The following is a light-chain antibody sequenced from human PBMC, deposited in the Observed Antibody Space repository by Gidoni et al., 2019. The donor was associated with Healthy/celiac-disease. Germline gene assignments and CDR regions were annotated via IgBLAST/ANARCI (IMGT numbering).Light chain of an antibody. J-gene: IGKJ1*01. V-gene: IGKV1-39*01. CDR3: QQSYSTPPET. Sequence: IQLTQSPSSLSASVGDRVTITCRASQSISSYLNWYQQKPGKAPKLLIYAESSLQSGVPSRFSGSGSGTDFTLTISSLQPEDFATYYCQQSYSTPPETFGQGTKVEIK. CDR2: AES. CDR1: QSISSY.